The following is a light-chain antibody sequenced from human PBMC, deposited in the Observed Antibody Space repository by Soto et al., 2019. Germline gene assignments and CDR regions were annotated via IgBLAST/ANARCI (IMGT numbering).Light chain of an antibody. J-gene: IGKJ4*01. CDR1: QGISRY. CDR3: QQYGSSPGFT. CDR2: DAS. Sequence: EMVLTQSPATLSLSPGETATLSCKTSQGISRYLAWYQQRPGQAPRLLIYDASTRATGVPARFSGNGSRTDFTLTINRLQPEDSAVYFCQQYGSSPGFTFGGGTKIEI. V-gene: IGKV3D-11*01.